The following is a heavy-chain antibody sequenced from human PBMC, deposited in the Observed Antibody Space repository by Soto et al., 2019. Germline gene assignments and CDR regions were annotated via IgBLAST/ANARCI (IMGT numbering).Heavy chain of an antibody. CDR2: IYPGDSDT. CDR3: ARPTRTYYYGMDV. V-gene: IGHV5-51*01. J-gene: IGHJ6*02. Sequence: GESLKISCQASGYRFSNYWITWVRQMPGKGLEWMGIIYPGDSDTRYSPSFQGQVTISADKSISTAYLQWSSLKASDTAMYYCARPTRTYYYGMDVWGQGTKVTVSS. CDR1: GYRFSNYW.